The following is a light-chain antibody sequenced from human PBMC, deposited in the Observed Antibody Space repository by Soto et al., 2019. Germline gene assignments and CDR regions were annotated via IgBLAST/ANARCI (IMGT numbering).Light chain of an antibody. CDR2: EVN. V-gene: IGLV2-23*02. CDR3: YSFAGFDTQ. Sequence: QSVLTQPASVSGSPGQSIAISCTGNSSGAGTFNLVSWYQQHPGKAPKLIIYEVNKRPSGISSRFSGSKSGNTASLTISGLQAEDEANYYCYSFAGFDTQFGGGTKLTVL. CDR1: SSGAGTFNL. J-gene: IGLJ3*02.